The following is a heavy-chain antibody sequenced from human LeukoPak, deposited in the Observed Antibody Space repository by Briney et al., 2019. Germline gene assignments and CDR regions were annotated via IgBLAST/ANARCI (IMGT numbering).Heavy chain of an antibody. CDR3: ARAPAYCTNGVCWNWFDP. Sequence: SETLSLTCAVYGGSFSGYYWSWIRQPPGKGLEWIGEINHSGSTNYNPSLKSRVTISVDTSKNQFSLKLSSVTAADTAVYYCARAPAYCTNGVCWNWFDPWGQGTLVTVSS. V-gene: IGHV4-34*01. CDR2: INHSGST. CDR1: GGSFSGYY. J-gene: IGHJ5*02. D-gene: IGHD2-8*01.